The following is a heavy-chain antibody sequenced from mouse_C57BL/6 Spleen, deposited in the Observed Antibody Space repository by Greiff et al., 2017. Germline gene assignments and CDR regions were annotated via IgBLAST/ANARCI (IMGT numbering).Heavy chain of an antibody. CDR3: ANGYYGSILFDY. J-gene: IGHJ2*01. CDR1: GYTFTSYW. CDR2: IDPNSGGT. V-gene: IGHV1-72*01. D-gene: IGHD1-1*01. Sequence: QVHVKQPGAELVKPGASVKLSCKASGYTFTSYWMHWVKQRPGRGLEWIGRIDPNSGGTKYNEKFKSKATLTVDKPSSTAYMQLSSLTSEDSAVYCCANGYYGSILFDYWGQGTTLTVSS.